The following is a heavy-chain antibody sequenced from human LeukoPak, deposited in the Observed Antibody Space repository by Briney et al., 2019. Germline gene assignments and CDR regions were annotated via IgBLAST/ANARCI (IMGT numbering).Heavy chain of an antibody. CDR1: GFTLNDHY. CDR2: IKNKRGSYTA. Sequence: PGGSLRLSCAASGFTLNDHYMDRVRQAPGKGLEWVGRIKNKRGSYTADYAASVKGRFTISRDDSQNSLYLQMNSLKTEDTAVYYCGRDTATALDYWGQGTLVTVSS. V-gene: IGHV3-72*01. D-gene: IGHD2-21*02. CDR3: GRDTATALDY. J-gene: IGHJ4*02.